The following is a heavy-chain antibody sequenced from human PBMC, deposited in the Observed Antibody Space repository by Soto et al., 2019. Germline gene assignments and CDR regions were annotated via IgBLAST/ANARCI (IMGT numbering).Heavy chain of an antibody. CDR1: GYTFTGYY. J-gene: IGHJ4*02. CDR2: INPNSGGT. V-gene: IGHV1-2*02. D-gene: IGHD2-15*01. CDR3: ARASSVVVVAAKGTYFDY. Sequence: QVQLVQSGAEVKKPGASVKVSCKASGYTFTGYYMHWVRQAPGQGLEWMEWINPNSGGTDYAQKFQGRVTMTRDTSISTAYMELSRLRSDDTAVYYCARASSVVVVAAKGTYFDYWGQGTLVTVSS.